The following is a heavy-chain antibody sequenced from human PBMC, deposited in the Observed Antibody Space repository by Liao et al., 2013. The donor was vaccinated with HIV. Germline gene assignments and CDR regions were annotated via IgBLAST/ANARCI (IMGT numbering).Heavy chain of an antibody. V-gene: IGHV4-4*07. CDR1: GGSISSYY. D-gene: IGHD3-3*01. CDR2: IYSSGSA. CDR3: ARHLTLYGVVSDFDY. Sequence: QVQLQESGPGLVNPSETLSLTCTVSGGSISSYYWSWIRQPAGKGLEWIGRIYSSGSANYNPSLKSRVTMSVDTSKNQFSLKLTSVSAADTAIYYCARHLTLYGVVSDFDYWGQGTLVTVSS. J-gene: IGHJ4*02.